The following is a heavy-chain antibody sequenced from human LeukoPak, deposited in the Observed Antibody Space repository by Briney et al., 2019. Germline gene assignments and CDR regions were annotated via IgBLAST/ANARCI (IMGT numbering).Heavy chain of an antibody. CDR2: IRYDGSNK. D-gene: IGHD3-3*01. CDR3: TTDFWSGSYYYYYMDV. V-gene: IGHV3-30*02. Sequence: GGSLRLSCAASGFTFSSYGMHWVRQAPGKGLEWVAFIRYDGSNKYHADSVKGRFTISRDNSKNTLYLQMNSLKTEDTAVYYCTTDFWSGSYYYYYMDVWGKGTTVTVSS. J-gene: IGHJ6*03. CDR1: GFTFSSYG.